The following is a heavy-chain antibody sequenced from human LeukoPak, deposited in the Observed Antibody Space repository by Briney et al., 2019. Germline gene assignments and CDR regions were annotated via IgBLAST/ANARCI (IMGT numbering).Heavy chain of an antibody. CDR3: AREKSPERKTWLQLGAFDV. CDR1: GGSMSHH. Sequence: SETLSLTCTVSGGSMSHHWSWIRQSPGKGLEWICYISHTASTNYNPSLKSRVTLSIDTSKSQLSFQLTSVTAADTAVYYCAREKSPERKTWLQLGAFDVWGQGTVVTVSS. D-gene: IGHD5-24*01. J-gene: IGHJ3*01. CDR2: ISHTAST. V-gene: IGHV4-59*11.